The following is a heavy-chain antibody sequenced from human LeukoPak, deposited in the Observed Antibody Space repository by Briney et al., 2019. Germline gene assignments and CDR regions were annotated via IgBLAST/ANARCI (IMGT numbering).Heavy chain of an antibody. CDR3: AIPRLIAVASYGGGFDF. Sequence: GGSLRLSCAASGFTFSSYSMNWVRQAPGKGLEWVSSISSSSSYIYYADSVKGRFTISRDNAKNSLYLQMNSLRADDTAVYYCAIPRLIAVASYGGGFDFWGQGQWSPSLQ. J-gene: IGHJ3*01. CDR2: ISSSSSYI. CDR1: GFTFSSYS. D-gene: IGHD6-19*01. V-gene: IGHV3-21*04.